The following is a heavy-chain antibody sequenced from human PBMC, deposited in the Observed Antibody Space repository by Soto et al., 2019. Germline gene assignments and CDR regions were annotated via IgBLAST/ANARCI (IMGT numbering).Heavy chain of an antibody. CDR2: ISYDGSNK. CDR1: GFTFSSYG. V-gene: IGHV3-30*18. J-gene: IGHJ4*02. Sequence: QGQLVESGGSVVQPGRSLRLSCAASGFTFSSYGMHWVRQAPGKGLEWVAVISYDGSNKYYADSVKGRFTISRDNSKNTLYLQMNSLRAEDTAVYYCAKDHNYLWIGGYLNYWGQGTLVTVSS. CDR3: AKDHNYLWIGGYLNY. D-gene: IGHD3-10*01.